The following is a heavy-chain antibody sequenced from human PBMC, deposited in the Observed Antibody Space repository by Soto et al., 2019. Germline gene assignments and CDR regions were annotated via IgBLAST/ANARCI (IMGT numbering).Heavy chain of an antibody. CDR1: GCSFTSYW. CDR3: ARLRGSLNYYYGMDV. V-gene: IGHV5-51*01. J-gene: IGHJ6*02. Sequence: PGESLKISCKGSGCSFTSYWIGWVRQMPGKGLEWMGIIYPGDSDTRYSPSFQGQVTISADKSISTAYLQWSSLKASDTAMYYCARLRGSLNYYYGMDVWGQGTTVTVSS. D-gene: IGHD1-26*01. CDR2: IYPGDSDT.